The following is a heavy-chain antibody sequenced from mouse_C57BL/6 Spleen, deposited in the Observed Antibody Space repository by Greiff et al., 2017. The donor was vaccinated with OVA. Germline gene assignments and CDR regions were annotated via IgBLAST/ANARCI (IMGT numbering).Heavy chain of an antibody. CDR2: IWSDGST. V-gene: IGHV2-6-1*01. J-gene: IGHJ4*01. D-gene: IGHD2-5*01. CDR1: GFSLTSYG. Sequence: QVQLKESGPGLVAPSQSLSITCTVSGFSLTSYGVHWVRQPPGKGLEWLVVIWSDGSTTYNSALKSRLSISKDNSKSQVFLKMNSLQTDDTAMYYCARHNSNYGGAMDYWGQGTSVTVSS. CDR3: ARHNSNYGGAMDY.